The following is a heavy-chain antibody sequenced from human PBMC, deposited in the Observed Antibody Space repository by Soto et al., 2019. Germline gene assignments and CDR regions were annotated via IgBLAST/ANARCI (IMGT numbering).Heavy chain of an antibody. V-gene: IGHV3-33*01. CDR2: IGFAGNNK. CDR3: ASAHGTGWHYFNY. J-gene: IGHJ4*02. Sequence: GGSMRHSCVSSECPIYSYCIHLVRQAPGKGLEWVATIGFAGNNKYYADSVKGRFTISRDNSKNTLYLHINSLKVDDTAMDYCASAHGTGWHYFNYWGPGTLVTVSS. D-gene: IGHD6-19*01. CDR1: ECPIYSYC.